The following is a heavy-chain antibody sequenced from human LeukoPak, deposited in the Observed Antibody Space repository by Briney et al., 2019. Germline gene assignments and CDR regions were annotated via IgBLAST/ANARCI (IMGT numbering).Heavy chain of an antibody. Sequence: SETLSLTCTVSGGAISSSSYYWGWIRQPPGKGLEWIGSIYYSGSTYYNPSLKSRVTISVDTSKNQFSLKLSSVTAADTAVYYCARRYCSGGSCYSDNWFDPWGQGTLVTVSS. CDR3: ARRYCSGGSCYSDNWFDP. J-gene: IGHJ5*02. V-gene: IGHV4-39*01. CDR1: GGAISSSSYY. CDR2: IYYSGST. D-gene: IGHD2-15*01.